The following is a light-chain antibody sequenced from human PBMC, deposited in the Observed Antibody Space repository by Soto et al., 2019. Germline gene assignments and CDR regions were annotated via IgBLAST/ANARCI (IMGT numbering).Light chain of an antibody. CDR1: QTVNSRY. CDR2: DAS. V-gene: IGKV3D-20*01. J-gene: IGKJ1*01. Sequence: EIVLTQSPATLSLSPGERATLSCGASQTVNSRYLAWYQQKPGLAPRLLIYDASTRATGIPDRFSGRGSGTDFTLTISDVQPEDFAVYYCHQRQSWPRTFGQGTKVDIK. CDR3: HQRQSWPRT.